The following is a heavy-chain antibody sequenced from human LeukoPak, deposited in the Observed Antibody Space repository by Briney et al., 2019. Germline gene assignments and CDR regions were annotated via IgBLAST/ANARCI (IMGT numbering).Heavy chain of an antibody. CDR3: ARARIMITFGGVIVTAFDI. CDR1: GYTFTSYY. V-gene: IGHV1-46*01. CDR2: INPSGGST. Sequence: ASVKVSCKASGYTFTSYYMHWVRQAPGQGLEWMGIINPSGGSTSYAQKFQGRVTMTRDTSTSTVYMELSSLRSEDTAVYYCARARIMITFGGVIVTAFDIWGQGTMVTVSS. J-gene: IGHJ3*02. D-gene: IGHD3-16*02.